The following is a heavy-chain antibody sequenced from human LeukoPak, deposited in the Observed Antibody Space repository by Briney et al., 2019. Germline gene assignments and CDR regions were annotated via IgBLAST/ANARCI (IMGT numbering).Heavy chain of an antibody. Sequence: SETLSLTCAVYGGSFSGYYWSWIRQPPGKGLEWIGEINHSGSTNYNPSLKSRVTISVDTSKNQFSLKLSSVTAADTAVYYCARDRSITMVRVNDYWGQGTLVTVSS. D-gene: IGHD3-10*01. CDR3: ARDRSITMVRVNDY. CDR1: GGSFSGYY. CDR2: INHSGST. J-gene: IGHJ4*02. V-gene: IGHV4-34*01.